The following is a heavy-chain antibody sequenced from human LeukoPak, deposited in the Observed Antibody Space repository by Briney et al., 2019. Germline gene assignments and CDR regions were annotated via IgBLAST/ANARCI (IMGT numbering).Heavy chain of an antibody. D-gene: IGHD3-16*01. V-gene: IGHV4-34*01. CDR3: ARGVKRLGRFYFYLDV. CDR2: INPSGST. Sequence: PSETLSLTCVVSDGSFSGYSWTWIRQPPGKGLESIGEINPSGSTNYSPSLKGRVTLSIDRSENQFSLNLTSVTAADTAVYYCARGVKRLGRFYFYLDVWGNGTTVSVSS. CDR1: DGSFSGYS. J-gene: IGHJ6*03.